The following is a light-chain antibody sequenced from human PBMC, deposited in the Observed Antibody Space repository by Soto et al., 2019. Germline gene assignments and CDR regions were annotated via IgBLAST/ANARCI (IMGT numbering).Light chain of an antibody. CDR2: STD. V-gene: IGLV1-47*01. CDR3: AAWDDSVSGPV. CDR1: SSNIGTNY. Sequence: QAVVTQSPSASGTPGQRVTVSCSGSSSNIGTNYVYWYQQLPGTAPKVLIYSTDKRPSGVPDRFSGSKSGTSASLAISGLRSEDEADYYCAAWDDSVSGPVFGGGTKVTVL. J-gene: IGLJ2*01.